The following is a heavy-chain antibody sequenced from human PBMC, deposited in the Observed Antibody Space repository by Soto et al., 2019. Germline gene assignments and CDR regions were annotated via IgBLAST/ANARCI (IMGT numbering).Heavy chain of an antibody. CDR1: GFACSYHA. Sequence: QVQLVESGGGVVQPGRSLRLSCAASGFACSYHALNCLRQAPGKGIEWVAVISYDGYNKYIAESVKGRFTISRDNSQNTVSLQMNSLRAEDTAMYFCATGKTTSAFSAMAVWVPGTT. D-gene: IGHD1-1*01. V-gene: IGHV3-30*01. CDR3: ATGKTTSAFSAMAV. CDR2: ISYDGYNK. J-gene: IGHJ6*01.